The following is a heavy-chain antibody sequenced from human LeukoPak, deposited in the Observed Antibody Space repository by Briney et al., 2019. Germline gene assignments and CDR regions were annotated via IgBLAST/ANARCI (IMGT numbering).Heavy chain of an antibody. CDR3: AREEGAAAASYGPYYYYYYMDV. CDR2: IYTSGST. V-gene: IGHV4-61*02. CDR1: GGSISSGSYY. J-gene: IGHJ6*03. D-gene: IGHD6-13*01. Sequence: SQTLSLTCTVSGGSISSGSYYWSWIRQPAGKGLEWIGRIYTSGSTNYNPSLKSRVTMSVDTSKNQFSLKLSSVTAADTAVYYCAREEGAAAASYGPYYYYYYMDVWGKGTTVTVSS.